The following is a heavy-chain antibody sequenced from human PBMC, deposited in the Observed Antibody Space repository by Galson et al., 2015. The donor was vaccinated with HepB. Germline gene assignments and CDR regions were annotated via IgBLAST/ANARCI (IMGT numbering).Heavy chain of an antibody. D-gene: IGHD2-2*01. V-gene: IGHV3-53*01. CDR1: GFTVSSNY. J-gene: IGHJ6*02. Sequence: SLRLSCAASGFTVSSNYMSWVRQAPGKGLEWVSVIYSGGSTYYADSVKGRFTISRDNSKNTLYLQMNSLRAADTAVYYCARDSPYCSSTSCYYYYGMDVWGQGTTVTVSS. CDR3: ARDSPYCSSTSCYYYYGMDV. CDR2: IYSGGST.